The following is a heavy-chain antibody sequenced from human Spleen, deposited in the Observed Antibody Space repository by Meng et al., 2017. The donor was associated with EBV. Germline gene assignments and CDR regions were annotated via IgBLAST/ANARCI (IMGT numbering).Heavy chain of an antibody. Sequence: QITLKESGPTLVKPTXTLTLTCTFSGVSLTTSGVGVGWIRQPPGKALEWLALIYWDDDKRYSPSLKSRLTITKDTSKNQVVLTMTNMDPVDTATYYCARNYYDSSGYYYSLLDYWGQGTLVTVSS. D-gene: IGHD3-22*01. V-gene: IGHV2-5*02. J-gene: IGHJ4*02. CDR3: ARNYYDSSGYYYSLLDY. CDR1: GVSLTTSGVG. CDR2: IYWDDDK.